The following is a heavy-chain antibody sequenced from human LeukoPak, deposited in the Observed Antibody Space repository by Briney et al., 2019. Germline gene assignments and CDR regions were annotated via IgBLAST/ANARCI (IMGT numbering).Heavy chain of an antibody. D-gene: IGHD3-22*01. CDR2: INHSGST. V-gene: IGHV4-34*01. Sequence: SETLSLTCAVYGGSFSGYYWSWIRQPPGKGLEWIGEINHSGSTNYNPSLKSRVTISVDTSKNQFSLKLSSVTAADTAVYYCARAPLYYYDSSGYSSWFDPWGQGTLVTVSS. CDR3: ARAPLYYYDSSGYSSWFDP. J-gene: IGHJ5*02. CDR1: GGSFSGYY.